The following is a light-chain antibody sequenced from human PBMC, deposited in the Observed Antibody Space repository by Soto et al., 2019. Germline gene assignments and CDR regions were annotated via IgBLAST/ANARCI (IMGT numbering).Light chain of an antibody. CDR3: QQYNNWPLT. J-gene: IGKJ4*01. CDR2: DAS. V-gene: IGKV3D-15*01. Sequence: EIVLTQSPGTLSLSPGERATLSCRASQSVDNDLDWYQQKPGQPPRLLIYDASTRATGIPARFSGSQSGTEFTLTISSLLSEDFAVYSCQQYNNWPLTFGGGTKVEIK. CDR1: QSVDND.